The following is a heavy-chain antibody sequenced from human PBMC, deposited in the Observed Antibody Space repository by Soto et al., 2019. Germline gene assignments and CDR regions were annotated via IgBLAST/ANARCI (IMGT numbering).Heavy chain of an antibody. V-gene: IGHV4-61*01. CDR1: GDSVSSGNFY. J-gene: IGHJ6*02. CDR3: ARXAKQPRDGGYYYYAMDV. CDR2: VYYSGST. D-gene: IGHD3-16*01. Sequence: SETLSLTCTVSGDSVSSGNFYWSWIRQPSWKGVEWIGYVYYSGSTNYNPSLKSRVTISIDTPKNQISLNLKSVTAADTAVYYCARXAKQPRDGGYYYYAMDVWGPGTTVTVSS.